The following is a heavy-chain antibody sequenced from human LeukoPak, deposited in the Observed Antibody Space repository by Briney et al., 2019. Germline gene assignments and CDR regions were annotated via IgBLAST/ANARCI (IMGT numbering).Heavy chain of an antibody. CDR2: MNPNSGNT. D-gene: IGHD6-19*01. Sequence: ASVNVSCTASGYTFTSYAINWVRQATGQGLEWMGWMNPNSGNTGYAQKFQGRVTMTRNTSISTAYMELSSLRSEDTAVYYCARGRDSSGWYWLIGIWFDPWGQGTLVTVSS. CDR1: GYTFTSYA. J-gene: IGHJ5*02. V-gene: IGHV1-8*01. CDR3: ARGRDSSGWYWLIGIWFDP.